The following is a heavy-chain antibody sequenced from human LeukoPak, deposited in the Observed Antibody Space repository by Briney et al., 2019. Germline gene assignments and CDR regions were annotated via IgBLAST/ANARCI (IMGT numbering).Heavy chain of an antibody. CDR1: GYSISSAYY. CDR2: IYHSGNT. CDR3: ARQHPPPRISLVRGVEY. D-gene: IGHD3-10*01. Sequence: SETLSLTCAVSGYSISSAYYWGWIRQPPGKGLGWIGTIYHSGNTYYNPSLKSRVTISVDTSNNQFSLKVSSVTAADTAVYYCARQHPPPRISLVRGVEYWGQGTLVTVSS. J-gene: IGHJ4*02. V-gene: IGHV4-38-2*01.